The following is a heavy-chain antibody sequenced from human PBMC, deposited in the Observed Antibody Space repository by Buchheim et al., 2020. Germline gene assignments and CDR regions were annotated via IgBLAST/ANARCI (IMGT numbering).Heavy chain of an antibody. Sequence: QVQLVESGGGVVQPGRSLRLSCAASGFTFSSYAMHWVRQAPGKGLEWVAVISYDGSNKYYADSVKGRFTISRDNSKNTLDLQMNSLRAEDTAVYYCARDPRGYSYVDYWGQGTL. D-gene: IGHD5-18*01. CDR3: ARDPRGYSYVDY. CDR1: GFTFSSYA. J-gene: IGHJ4*02. CDR2: ISYDGSNK. V-gene: IGHV3-30*04.